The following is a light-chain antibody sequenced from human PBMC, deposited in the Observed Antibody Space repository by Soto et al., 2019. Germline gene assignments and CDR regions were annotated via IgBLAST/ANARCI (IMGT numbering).Light chain of an antibody. Sequence: IVLTQSPATLSLSPGARATLSCRAGQSVSNYLAWYQQKPGQAPRLLIYDTFNRATGIPARFSGSGSGTDFTLTLSRLEPEDLAVYFCVQRSTWPWTSGQGTKVEIK. J-gene: IGKJ1*01. CDR3: VQRSTWPWT. CDR1: QSVSNY. CDR2: DTF. V-gene: IGKV3-11*01.